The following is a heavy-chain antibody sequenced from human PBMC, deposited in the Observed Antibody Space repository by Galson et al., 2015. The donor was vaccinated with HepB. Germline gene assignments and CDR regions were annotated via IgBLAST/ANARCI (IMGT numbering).Heavy chain of an antibody. J-gene: IGHJ4*02. CDR2: INLSDGGT. V-gene: IGHV1-69*10. Sequence: SVKVSCKASGGTFSSYAISWVRQAPGQGLDWMGVINLSDGGTNFAQKLQGRVTMTRDTSTSTVYMELSSLESEDSALYYCARERGGSGALLEWGQGTLVTVSS. CDR1: GGTFSSYA. D-gene: IGHD2-15*01. CDR3: ARERGGSGALLE.